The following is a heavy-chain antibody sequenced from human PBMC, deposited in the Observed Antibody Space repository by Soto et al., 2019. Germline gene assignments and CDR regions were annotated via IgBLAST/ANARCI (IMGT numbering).Heavy chain of an antibody. CDR1: GGSISSGDYY. V-gene: IGHV4-30-4*01. J-gene: IGHJ6*02. Sequence: PSETLSLTCTVSGGSISSGDYYWSWIRQRPGKGLEWIGYIYYSGSTYYNPSLKSRVTISVDTSKNQFSLKLSSVTAADTAVYYCARVAIEISVGGYYYYGMDVWGQGTTVTVSS. CDR2: IYYSGST. D-gene: IGHD3-16*01. CDR3: ARVAIEISVGGYYYYGMDV.